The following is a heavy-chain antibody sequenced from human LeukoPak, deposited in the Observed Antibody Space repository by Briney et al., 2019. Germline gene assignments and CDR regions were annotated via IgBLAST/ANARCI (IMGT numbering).Heavy chain of an antibody. CDR2: IKQDGSDK. D-gene: IGHD5-24*01. CDR1: GFTFSTSW. CDR3: ARDRDGYGALFDY. J-gene: IGHJ4*02. Sequence: PGGSLRLSCAASGFTFSTSWMSWVRQAPGKGLEWVANIKQDGSDKYYVDSVKGRFTISRDNAKNSLFLQMNSLRAEDTAVYYCARDRDGYGALFDYWGQGTLVTVSS. V-gene: IGHV3-7*01.